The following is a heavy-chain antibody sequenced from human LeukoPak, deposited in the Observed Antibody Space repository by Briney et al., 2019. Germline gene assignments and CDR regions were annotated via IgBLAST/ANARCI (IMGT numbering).Heavy chain of an antibody. CDR1: GYTLNSYD. CDR2: MNPNSGNT. V-gene: IGHV1-8*01. J-gene: IGHJ5*02. CDR3: ARAPTYDYELARRDWLDP. Sequence: ASVKVSCKASGYTLNSYDINWVRQAPGQGLEWMGWMNPNSGNTGYAQNFQGRVAMTSNTSIGTAYMELSSLRSEDTAVYYCARAPTYDYELARRDWLDPWGQGTLVTVSS. D-gene: IGHD5-12*01.